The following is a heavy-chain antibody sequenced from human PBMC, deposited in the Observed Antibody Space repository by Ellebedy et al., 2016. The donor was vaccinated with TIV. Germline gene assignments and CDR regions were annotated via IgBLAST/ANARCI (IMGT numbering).Heavy chain of an antibody. CDR2: IKEDGSAI. CDR3: ARAIGAGDGK. V-gene: IGHV3-7*02. CDR1: GYTFSSHG. J-gene: IGHJ4*02. Sequence: GGSLRLSXAASGYTFSSHGMHWVRQAPGKGLDWVANIKEDGSAIYYVDSVKGRFTISRDNAKNSLYLQMNSLRTEDTAVYYCARAIGAGDGKWGQGALVTVSS. D-gene: IGHD2-15*01.